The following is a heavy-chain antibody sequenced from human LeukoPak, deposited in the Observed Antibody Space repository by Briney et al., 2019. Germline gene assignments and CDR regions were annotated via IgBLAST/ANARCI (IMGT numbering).Heavy chain of an antibody. Sequence: GGSLRLSCAASGFTVSTNYMNWVRQAPGKGLEWVSAIYSGGNTYYADSVKGRFTISRDNSKNTLYLQMNSLRAEDTAVYYCARAESSMVRGVPHGRHMDVWGQGTTVTVSS. V-gene: IGHV3-66*01. CDR3: ARAESSMVRGVPHGRHMDV. CDR2: IYSGGNT. J-gene: IGHJ6*02. D-gene: IGHD3-10*01. CDR1: GFTVSTNY.